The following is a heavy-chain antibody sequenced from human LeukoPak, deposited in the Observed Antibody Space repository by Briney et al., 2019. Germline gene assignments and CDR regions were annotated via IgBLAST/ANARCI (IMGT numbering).Heavy chain of an antibody. CDR3: ARDEWLRSGYYFDY. Sequence: GGSLRLSCAASGFTFSSYWMSWVRQAPGKGLEWVANIKQDGSEKYYVDSVKGRFTISRDNAKNSLYLQMNSLRAEDTAVYYCARDEWLRSGYYFDYWGQGTLVTVSS. CDR1: GFTFSSYW. CDR2: IKQDGSEK. V-gene: IGHV3-7*01. J-gene: IGHJ4*02. D-gene: IGHD5-12*01.